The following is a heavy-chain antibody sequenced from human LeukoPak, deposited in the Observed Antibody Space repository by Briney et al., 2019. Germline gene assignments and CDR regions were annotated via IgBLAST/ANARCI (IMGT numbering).Heavy chain of an antibody. Sequence: SVKVSCKASGYTFTSYGISWVRQAPGQGLEWMGWISAYNGNTNYAQKLQGRVTMTTDTSTSTAYMELRSLRSDDTAVYYCASSSGSYPGIVDDAFDIWGQGTMVTVSS. CDR3: ASSSGSYPGIVDDAFDI. V-gene: IGHV1-18*01. J-gene: IGHJ3*02. D-gene: IGHD1-26*01. CDR1: GYTFTSYG. CDR2: ISAYNGNT.